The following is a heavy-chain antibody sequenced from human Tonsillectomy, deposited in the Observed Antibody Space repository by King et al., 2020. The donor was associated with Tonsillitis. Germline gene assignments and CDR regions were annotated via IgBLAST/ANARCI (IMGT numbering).Heavy chain of an antibody. D-gene: IGHD3-22*01. Sequence: VQLVESGGGLVQPGRSLRLSCTASGFTFGDYAMSWFRQAPGKGLEWVGFIRSKAYGGTTEYAASVKGRFTISRDDSKSIAYLQMNSLKTEDTAVYYCTRYPSSRSGYYNVSRNNAFDIWGQGTMVTVSS. J-gene: IGHJ3*02. V-gene: IGHV3-49*03. CDR1: GFTFGDYA. CDR3: TRYPSSRSGYYNVSRNNAFDI. CDR2: IRSKAYGGTT.